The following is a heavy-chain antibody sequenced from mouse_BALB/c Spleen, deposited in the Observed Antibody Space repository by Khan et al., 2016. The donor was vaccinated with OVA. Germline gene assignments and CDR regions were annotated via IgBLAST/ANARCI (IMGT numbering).Heavy chain of an antibody. CDR2: ISYDGSN. V-gene: IGHV3-6*02. J-gene: IGHJ1*01. D-gene: IGHD1-1*02. CDR1: GYSITGGYS. CDR3: ARGGVVVHCWYFDV. Sequence: EVQLQESGPGLVKPSQSLSLTCSVTGYSITGGYSWSWIRQFPGNKLEWVGYISYDGSNNYNPSLKNRISLTRDNSKNQVFLKLNSVTTEDTATYYCARGGVVVHCWYFDVWGAGTTVTVSS.